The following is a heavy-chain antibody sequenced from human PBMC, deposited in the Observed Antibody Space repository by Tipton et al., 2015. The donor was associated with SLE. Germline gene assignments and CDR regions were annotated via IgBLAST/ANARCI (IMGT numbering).Heavy chain of an antibody. CDR2: IYYSGST. CDR3: AIGRRWLQVDY. CDR1: GGSISSYY. Sequence: TLSLTCTVSGGSISSYYWSWIRQPPGKGLEWIGYIYYSGSTNYXXSLKSRVTISVDTSKNQFSLKLSSVTAADTAVYYCAIGRRWLQVDYWGQGTLVTVSS. D-gene: IGHD5-24*01. J-gene: IGHJ4*02. V-gene: IGHV4-59*08.